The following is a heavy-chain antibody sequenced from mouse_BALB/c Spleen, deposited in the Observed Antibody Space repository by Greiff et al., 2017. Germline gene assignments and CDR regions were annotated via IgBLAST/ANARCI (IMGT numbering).Heavy chain of an antibody. CDR1: GFNIKDYY. D-gene: IGHD4-1*01. V-gene: IGHV14-4*02. CDR3: NALTGKGGYVDD. CDR2: IDPENGDT. J-gene: IGHJ2*01. Sequence: EVQLQQSGAELVRSGASVKLSCTASGFNIKDYYMHWVKQRPEQGLEWIGWIDPENGDTEYAPKFQGKATMTADTSSNTAYLQLSSLTSEDTAVYYCNALTGKGGYVDDWGQGTTLTVSS.